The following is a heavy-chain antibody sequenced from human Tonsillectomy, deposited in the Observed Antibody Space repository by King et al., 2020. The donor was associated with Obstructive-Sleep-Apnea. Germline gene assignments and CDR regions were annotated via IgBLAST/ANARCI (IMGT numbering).Heavy chain of an antibody. CDR3: ARGQSTMVRGPPGYYYYYGMDV. V-gene: IGHV1-8*01. D-gene: IGHD3-10*01. CDR1: GYTFTSYD. J-gene: IGHJ6*02. Sequence: VQLVESGAEVKKPGASVKVSCKASGYTFTSYDINWVRQATGQVLEWMGWMNPNSGNTGYAQKFQGRVTMTRNTSISTAYMGLSSLRSEDTAVYYCARGQSTMVRGPPGYYYYYGMDVWGQGTTVTVSS. CDR2: MNPNSGNT.